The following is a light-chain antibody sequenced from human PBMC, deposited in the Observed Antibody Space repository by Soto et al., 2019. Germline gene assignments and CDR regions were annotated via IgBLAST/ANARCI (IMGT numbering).Light chain of an antibody. V-gene: IGKV3-15*01. CDR1: QTVSTN. CDR3: QQYNNWPPALT. J-gene: IGKJ4*01. CDR2: GAS. Sequence: EIVFMHYPGTLPLSSEERATPSCRRSQTVSTNYLAWYQQKPGQAPRLLIYGASTRATGIPARFSGSGSGTEFTLTIRSLQSEDFAVYYCQQYNNWPPALTFGGRTKVDIK.